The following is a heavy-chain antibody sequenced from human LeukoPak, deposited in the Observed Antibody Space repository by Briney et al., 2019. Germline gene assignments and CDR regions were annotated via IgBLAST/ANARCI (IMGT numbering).Heavy chain of an antibody. CDR2: IYTSGST. CDR3: ARRADTAIGDYYYYYMDV. D-gene: IGHD5-18*01. Sequence: NASETLSLTCTVSGGSISSYYWSWIRQPPGKGLEWIGYIYTSGSTNYDPSLKSRVTISVDTYKNQFSLKLSSVAAADTAVYYCARRADTAIGDYYYYYMDVWGKGTTVTVSS. J-gene: IGHJ6*03. V-gene: IGHV4-4*09. CDR1: GGSISSYY.